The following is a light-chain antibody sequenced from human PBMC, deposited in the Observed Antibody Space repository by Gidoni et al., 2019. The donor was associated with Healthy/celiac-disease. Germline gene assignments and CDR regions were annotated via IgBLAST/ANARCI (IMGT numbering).Light chain of an antibody. Sequence: QSALTQPASVSGSPGQSIPISCTGTSSDVVGYNYVSWYQQHPGKAPKLMIYEVSNRPSGVSNRFSGSKSGNTASLTISGLQAEDEADYYCSSYTSSSTLGVFGGGTKLTVL. J-gene: IGLJ2*01. CDR1: SSDVVGYNY. CDR2: EVS. V-gene: IGLV2-14*01. CDR3: SSYTSSSTLGV.